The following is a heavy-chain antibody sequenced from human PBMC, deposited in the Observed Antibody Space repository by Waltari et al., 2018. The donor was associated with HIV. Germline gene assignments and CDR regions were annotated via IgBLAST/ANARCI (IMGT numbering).Heavy chain of an antibody. V-gene: IGHV4-61*02. Sequence: QVQLQESGPGLVKPSQTLSLTCTVSGGSISSGSYYWSWIRQPAGKGLEWIGRIYTSGSTNYNPSLKSRVTISVDTSKNQFSLKLSSVTAADTAVYYCARYTAMALDYWGQGTLVTVSS. CDR2: IYTSGST. J-gene: IGHJ4*02. CDR1: GGSISSGSYY. CDR3: ARYTAMALDY. D-gene: IGHD5-18*01.